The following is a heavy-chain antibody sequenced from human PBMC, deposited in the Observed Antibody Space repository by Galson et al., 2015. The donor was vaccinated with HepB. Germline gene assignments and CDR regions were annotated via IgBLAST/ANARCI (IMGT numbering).Heavy chain of an antibody. Sequence: SLRLSCAMSGFTSGDYAMSWFRQAPGKGLEWNAIIRNIAYRMTTEYAASVRGRFSISRDDSKSVAFLHVNSLKIEDTGIYYCGRLLHKIGVDQFHAVDVWGRGTTVTVSS. CDR3: GRLLHKIGVDQFHAVDV. CDR2: IRNIAYRMTT. J-gene: IGHJ6*02. CDR1: GFTSGDYA. D-gene: IGHD2-21*01. V-gene: IGHV3-49*03.